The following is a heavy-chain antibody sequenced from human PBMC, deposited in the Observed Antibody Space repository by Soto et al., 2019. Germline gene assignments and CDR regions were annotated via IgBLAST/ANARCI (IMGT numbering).Heavy chain of an antibody. CDR1: GGSISSYY. Sequence: SETLSLTCTVSGGSISSYYWSWIRQPPGKGLEWIGYIYYSGSTNYNPSLKSRVTISVDTSKNQFSLKLSSVTAADTAVYYCARDGHPVTDYDFWSGYYTRHYYYGMDVWGQGTTVTVSS. D-gene: IGHD3-3*01. CDR2: IYYSGST. CDR3: ARDGHPVTDYDFWSGYYTRHYYYGMDV. J-gene: IGHJ6*02. V-gene: IGHV4-59*01.